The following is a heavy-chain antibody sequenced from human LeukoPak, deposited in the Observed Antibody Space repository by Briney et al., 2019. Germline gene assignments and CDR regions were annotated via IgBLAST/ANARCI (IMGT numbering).Heavy chain of an antibody. D-gene: IGHD3-16*01. CDR1: GFTFSRYA. CDR3: ARSLGETTFDY. V-gene: IGHV3-33*08. Sequence: GGSLRLSCAASGFTFSRYAMHWVRQAPGKGLEWVAVIWYDGSKKYYVDSVKGRFTISRDNSKNTVHLEMNSLRVEDTAVYYCARSLGETTFDYWGQGTLVTVSS. J-gene: IGHJ4*02. CDR2: IWYDGSKK.